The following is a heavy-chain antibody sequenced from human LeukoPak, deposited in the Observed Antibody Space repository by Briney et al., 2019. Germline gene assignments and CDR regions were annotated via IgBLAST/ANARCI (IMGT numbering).Heavy chain of an antibody. J-gene: IGHJ5*02. CDR1: GYSISSGYD. Sequence: SETLSLTCTVSGYSISSGYDWGWMRQAPGKGLEWLGSISQSGNTYNNPSLKSRVTLSVDTSKNQVSLKLTSVTAADTAVYYCARSAPHLGYCSGGSCYGIGWFDPWGQGTLVTVSS. CDR3: ARSAPHLGYCSGGSCYGIGWFDP. CDR2: ISQSGNT. V-gene: IGHV4-38-2*02. D-gene: IGHD2-15*01.